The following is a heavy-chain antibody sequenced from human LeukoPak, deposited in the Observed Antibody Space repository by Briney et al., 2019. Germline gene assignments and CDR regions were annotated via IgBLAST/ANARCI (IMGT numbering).Heavy chain of an antibody. Sequence: GGSLRPSCAASGFTFSSYDMHWVRQATGKGLEWVSAIGTAGDPYYPGSVKGRFTISRDNAKNTLYLQMNSLRAEDTAVYYCARDMSGYDRKVAFDYWGQGTLVTVSS. V-gene: IGHV3-13*05. CDR2: IGTAGDP. J-gene: IGHJ4*02. CDR3: ARDMSGYDRKVAFDY. D-gene: IGHD5-12*01. CDR1: GFTFSSYD.